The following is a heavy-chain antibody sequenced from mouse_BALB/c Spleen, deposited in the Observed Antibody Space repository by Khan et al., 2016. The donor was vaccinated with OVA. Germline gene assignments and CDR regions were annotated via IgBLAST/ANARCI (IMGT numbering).Heavy chain of an antibody. J-gene: IGHJ3*01. D-gene: IGHD1-3*01. Sequence: QVQLQQSGAELVKPGASVKLSCKASGYIFTSYYIYWVKQRPGQGLEWIGEINPSDGSTNFNEKFKSKATLTVDRSSSTTYMQLSSLTSEDSAVYCCTRGVFSSFAYWGQGTLVTVSA. V-gene: IGHV1S81*02. CDR2: INPSDGST. CDR3: TRGVFSSFAY. CDR1: GYIFTSYY.